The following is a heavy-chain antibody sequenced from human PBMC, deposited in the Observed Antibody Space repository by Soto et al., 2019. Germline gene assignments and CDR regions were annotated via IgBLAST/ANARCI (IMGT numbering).Heavy chain of an antibody. V-gene: IGHV3-66*01. CDR3: ARDYYGGNSRYFDL. CDR1: GFTVSSHY. J-gene: IGHJ2*01. Sequence: EVQLVESGGGLVQPGGSLRLSCAASGFTVSSHYMSWVRQAPGKGLEWVSVIYSGGSTYYTDSVKGRFTISRDNSKNTLFLQMNSLRAEDTAMYYCARDYYGGNSRYFDLWGRGTLVTVSS. CDR2: IYSGGST. D-gene: IGHD2-21*02.